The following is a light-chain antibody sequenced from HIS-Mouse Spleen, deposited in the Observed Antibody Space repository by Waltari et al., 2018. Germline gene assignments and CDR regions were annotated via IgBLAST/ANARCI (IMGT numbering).Light chain of an antibody. V-gene: IGKV3-15*01. Sequence: EIVMTQSPATLSVSPGERATLPCRASQSVSSNFAWYQQKPGQAPRLLLYGASTRAPGIPARFSGSGSGTEFTLTISSMQSEDFAVYYCQQYTNWPLTFGGGTNVEIK. J-gene: IGKJ4*01. CDR2: GAS. CDR1: QSVSSN. CDR3: QQYTNWPLT.